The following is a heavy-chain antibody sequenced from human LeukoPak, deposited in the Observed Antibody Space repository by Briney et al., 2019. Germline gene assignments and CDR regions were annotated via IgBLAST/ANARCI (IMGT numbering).Heavy chain of an antibody. CDR1: GGSFSGYY. J-gene: IGHJ4*02. CDR2: INHSGST. D-gene: IGHD2-2*02. Sequence: SETLSLTCAVYGGSFSGYYWSWIRQPPGKGLEWIGEINHSGSTNYNPSLKSRVTISVDTSKNQSSLKLSSVTAADTAVYYCARRLGYQLLYMNYWGQGTLVTVSS. V-gene: IGHV4-34*01. CDR3: ARRLGYQLLYMNY.